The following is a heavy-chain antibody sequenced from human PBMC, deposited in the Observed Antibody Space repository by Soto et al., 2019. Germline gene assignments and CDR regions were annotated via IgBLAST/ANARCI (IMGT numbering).Heavy chain of an antibody. D-gene: IGHD3-10*01. Sequence: GGALRLSCAPPGFSLNAYSMNLGRRTPGKGLEWISYISSASGTIDYADSVKGRFTISRDNDQNSLYLQMNSLRAEDTAVYYCAKDEFYAFDIWGQGTVVTVSS. CDR2: ISSASGTI. V-gene: IGHV3-48*01. J-gene: IGHJ3*02. CDR1: GFSLNAYS. CDR3: AKDEFYAFDI.